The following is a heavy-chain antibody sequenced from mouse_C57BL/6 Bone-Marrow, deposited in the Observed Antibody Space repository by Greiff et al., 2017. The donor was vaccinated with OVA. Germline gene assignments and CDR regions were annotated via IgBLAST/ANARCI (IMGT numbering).Heavy chain of an antibody. Sequence: EVKVVESGPGLAKPSQTLSLTCSVTGYSITSDYWNWIRKFPGNKLEYMGYISYSGSTYYNQSLKSRISTTRDTSKNQYYLQLNSVTTEYTATYYCARYYYGTFDYWGQGTTLTVSS. J-gene: IGHJ2*01. CDR3: ARYYYGTFDY. CDR1: GYSITSDY. CDR2: ISYSGST. V-gene: IGHV3-8*01. D-gene: IGHD1-1*01.